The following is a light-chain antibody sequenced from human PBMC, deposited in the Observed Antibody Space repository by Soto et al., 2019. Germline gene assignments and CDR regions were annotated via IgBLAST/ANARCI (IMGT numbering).Light chain of an antibody. J-gene: IGKJ4*01. CDR3: QQSYSTSPLT. V-gene: IGKV1-39*01. CDR2: GTS. CDR1: QSINRD. Sequence: DIQMTQSPSSLSASVGDRVTITCRASQSINRDLTWYQQKPGKAPKLLIYGTSSLQSGVPSRFXGSGAGTDFTLTISNLQPEDFATYYCQQSYSTSPLTFGGGTKVEIK.